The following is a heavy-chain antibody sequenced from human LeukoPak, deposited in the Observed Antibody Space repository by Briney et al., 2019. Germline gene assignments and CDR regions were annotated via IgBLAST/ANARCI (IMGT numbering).Heavy chain of an antibody. Sequence: PGGSLRLSCAASGFTFSSYGMHWVRQAPGKGLEWVAFIRYDGSNKYYADSVKGRFTISRDNSKNTLYLQMNSLRAEDTAVYYCAKEGQYYYYDSSGYYFDYWGQGTLVTVSS. CDR2: IRYDGSNK. CDR3: AKEGQYYYYDSSGYYFDY. V-gene: IGHV3-30*02. CDR1: GFTFSSYG. D-gene: IGHD3-22*01. J-gene: IGHJ4*02.